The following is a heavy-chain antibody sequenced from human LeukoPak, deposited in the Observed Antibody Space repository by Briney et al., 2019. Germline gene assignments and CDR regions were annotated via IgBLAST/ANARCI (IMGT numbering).Heavy chain of an antibody. CDR2: ISAYNGNT. Sequence: ASVKVSCKASGYTFTSYGISWVRQAPGQGLEWMGWISAYNGNTNYAQKFQGRVTITADESTSTAYMELSSLRSEDTAVYYCARVNGDYNYYYGMDVWGQGTTVTVSS. CDR3: ARVNGDYNYYYGMDV. D-gene: IGHD4-17*01. CDR1: GYTFTSYG. V-gene: IGHV1-18*01. J-gene: IGHJ6*02.